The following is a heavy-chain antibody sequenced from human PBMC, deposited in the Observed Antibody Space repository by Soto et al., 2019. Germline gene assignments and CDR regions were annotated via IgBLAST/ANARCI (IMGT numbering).Heavy chain of an antibody. CDR2: IKSKTDGGTT. Sequence: PGGSLRLSCAASGFTFSNAWMNWVRQAPGKGLEWVGRIKSKTDGGTTDYAAPVKGRFTISRDDSKNTLYLQMNSLKTEDTAVYCCTTYILLWFGSYGMDVWGQGTTVTVSS. V-gene: IGHV3-15*07. CDR3: TTYILLWFGSYGMDV. D-gene: IGHD3-10*01. J-gene: IGHJ6*02. CDR1: GFTFSNAW.